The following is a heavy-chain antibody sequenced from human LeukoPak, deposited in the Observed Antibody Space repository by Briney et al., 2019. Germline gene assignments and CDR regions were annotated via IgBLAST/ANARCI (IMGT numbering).Heavy chain of an antibody. D-gene: IGHD2-2*01. Sequence: ASVKVSCKASVYTYTSYGISWVRQAPGQGLEWMGWISAYNGNTNYAQKLQGRATMTTDTSTSTAYMELRSLRSDDTAVYYCARDGGIIVVVPAVDYWGQGTLVTVSS. CDR2: ISAYNGNT. V-gene: IGHV1-18*04. CDR1: VYTYTSYG. CDR3: ARDGGIIVVVPAVDY. J-gene: IGHJ4*02.